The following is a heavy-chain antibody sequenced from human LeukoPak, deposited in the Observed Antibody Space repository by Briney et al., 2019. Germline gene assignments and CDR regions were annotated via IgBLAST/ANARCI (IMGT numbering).Heavy chain of an antibody. D-gene: IGHD3-22*01. CDR1: GGSISTYY. J-gene: IGHJ4*02. Sequence: SETLSLTCTVSGGSISTYYGSWIRQPPGKGLEWIGYIHYSGSTNYNPSLESRVTISVDTSKNQFSLKLSSATAADTAVYYCASLTMSARYFDSWGQGTLLTVSS. CDR2: IHYSGST. V-gene: IGHV4-59*08. CDR3: ASLTMSARYFDS.